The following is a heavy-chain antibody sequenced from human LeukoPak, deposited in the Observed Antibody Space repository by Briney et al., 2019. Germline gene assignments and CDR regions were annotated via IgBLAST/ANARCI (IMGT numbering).Heavy chain of an antibody. CDR2: MNPNSGNT. Sequence: ASVKVSCKASGYTFTSYDINWVRQATGQGLEWMGWMNPNSGNTGYAQKFQGRVTMTRNTSISTAYMELSSLRSEDTAVYYCARGGFSRGSYRYRFDYWGQGTLVTVSS. CDR1: GYTFTSYD. CDR3: ARGGFSRGSYRYRFDY. D-gene: IGHD3-16*02. V-gene: IGHV1-8*01. J-gene: IGHJ4*02.